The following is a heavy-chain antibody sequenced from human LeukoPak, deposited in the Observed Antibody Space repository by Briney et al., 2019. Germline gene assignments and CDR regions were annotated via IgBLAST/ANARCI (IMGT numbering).Heavy chain of an antibody. D-gene: IGHD6-19*01. J-gene: IGHJ4*02. V-gene: IGHV3-7*01. CDR2: IKQDGGEK. Sequence: PGGSLRLSCAASGFTFSRYWMSWVRQAPGKGLEWVANIKQDGGEKYYVDSVKGRFTISRDNAKNSLFLQMNSLRAEDTAVYYCARGSSGWYGGYWGQGTLVTVSS. CDR3: ARGSSGWYGGY. CDR1: GFTFSRYW.